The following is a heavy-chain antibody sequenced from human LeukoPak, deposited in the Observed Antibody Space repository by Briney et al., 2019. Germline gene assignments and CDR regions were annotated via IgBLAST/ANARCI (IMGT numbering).Heavy chain of an antibody. J-gene: IGHJ6*03. Sequence: GGSLRLSCAASGFTFSSYSMNWVRQAPGKGLEWVSSISSSSSSYIYYADSVKGRFTISRDNAKNSLYLQMNSLRAEDTAVYYCARGPFRYTGIVQLGYYYYYMDVWGKGTTVTVSS. D-gene: IGHD1-1*01. V-gene: IGHV3-21*01. CDR1: GFTFSSYS. CDR3: ARGPFRYTGIVQLGYYYYYMDV. CDR2: ISSSSSSYI.